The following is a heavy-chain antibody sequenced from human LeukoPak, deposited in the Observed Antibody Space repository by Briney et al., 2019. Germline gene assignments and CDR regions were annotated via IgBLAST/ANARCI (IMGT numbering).Heavy chain of an antibody. CDR1: GFTFSSYG. J-gene: IGHJ4*02. CDR2: IWYDGSNK. Sequence: GGSLRLSCAASGFTFSSYGMHWVRQAPGKGLEWVAVIWYDGSNKYYADSVKGRFTISRDNSKNTLYLQMNSLRAGDAAVYYCAGGELLYYFDYWGQGTLVTVS. V-gene: IGHV3-33*01. D-gene: IGHD1-26*01. CDR3: AGGELLYYFDY.